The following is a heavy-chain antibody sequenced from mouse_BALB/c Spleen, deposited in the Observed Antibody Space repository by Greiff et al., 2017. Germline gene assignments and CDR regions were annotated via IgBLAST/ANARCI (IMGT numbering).Heavy chain of an antibody. V-gene: IGHV1-87*01. J-gene: IGHJ4*01. CDR1: GYTFTSYW. Sequence: QVQLKQSGAELARPGASVKLSCKASGYTFTSYWMQWVKQRPGQGLEWIGAIYPGDGDTRYTQKFKGKATLTADKSSSTAYMQLSSLASEDSAVYYCARTPYPFYAMDYWGQGTSVTVSS. CDR3: ARTPYPFYAMDY. CDR2: IYPGDGDT.